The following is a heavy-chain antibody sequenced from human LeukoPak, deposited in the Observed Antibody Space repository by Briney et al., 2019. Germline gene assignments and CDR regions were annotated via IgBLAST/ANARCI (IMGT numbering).Heavy chain of an antibody. CDR2: ISSSSSYI. Sequence: GGSLRLSCAASGFTFSSYSMNWVRQAPGKGLEWVSSISSSSSYIYYADSVKGRFTISRDNAKNSLYLQMNSLRAEDTAVYYCARAPDSSSSISDYWGQGTLVTVSS. J-gene: IGHJ4*02. V-gene: IGHV3-21*01. CDR1: GFTFSSYS. CDR3: ARAPDSSSSISDY. D-gene: IGHD6-6*01.